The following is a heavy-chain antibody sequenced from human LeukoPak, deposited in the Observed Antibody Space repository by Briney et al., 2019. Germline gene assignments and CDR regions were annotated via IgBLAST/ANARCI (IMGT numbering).Heavy chain of an antibody. Sequence: GGSLRLSCAASGFTSDDYAMHWVRQAPGKGLEWVSGISWNSGSIGCADSVKGRFAISRDNAKNSLYLQMNSLRAEDTALYYCASSPRYSGSSIDYWGQGTLVTVSS. CDR3: ASSPRYSGSSIDY. V-gene: IGHV3-9*02. CDR1: GFTSDDYA. D-gene: IGHD1-26*01. CDR2: ISWNSGSI. J-gene: IGHJ4*02.